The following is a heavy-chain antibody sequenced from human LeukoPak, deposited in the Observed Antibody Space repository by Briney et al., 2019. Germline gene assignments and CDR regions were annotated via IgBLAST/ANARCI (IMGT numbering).Heavy chain of an antibody. CDR1: GYTFTGYY. CDR3: ARGLGGSSWTNNFDY. V-gene: IGHV1-2*02. CDR2: INPNSGGT. Sequence: GASVKVSCKASGYTFTGYYMHWVRQAPGQGLEWMGWINPNSGGTNYAQKFQGRVTMTRDTSISTAYMELSRLRSDDTAVYYCARGLGGSSWTNNFDYWGQGTLVTVSS. J-gene: IGHJ4*02. D-gene: IGHD2-2*01.